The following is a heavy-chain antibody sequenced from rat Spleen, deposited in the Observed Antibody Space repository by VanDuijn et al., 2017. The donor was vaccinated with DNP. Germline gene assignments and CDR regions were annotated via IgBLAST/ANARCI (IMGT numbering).Heavy chain of an antibody. CDR2: ISYAGGST. CDR1: GFTFSDYY. V-gene: IGHV5-22*01. D-gene: IGHD1-11*01. CDR3: ARHGRRVFDY. J-gene: IGHJ2*01. Sequence: EVQLVESGGGLVQPGRSLKVSCTASGFTFSDYYMAWVRQAPTKGLELVAYISYAGGSTYHGDSVKGRFTISRDNAESTLYLQMNSLRSEDMATYFCARHGRRVFDYWGQGVMVTVSS.